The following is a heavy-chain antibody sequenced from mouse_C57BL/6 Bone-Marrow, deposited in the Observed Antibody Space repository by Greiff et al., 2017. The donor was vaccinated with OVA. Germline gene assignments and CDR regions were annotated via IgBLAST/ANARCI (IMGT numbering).Heavy chain of an antibody. D-gene: IGHD2-4*01. CDR3: ARYYYDYEGVFDY. CDR2: IHPNSGST. CDR1: GYTFTSYW. J-gene: IGHJ2*01. V-gene: IGHV1-64*01. Sequence: QVQLKQPGAELVKPGASVKLSCKASGYTFTSYWMHWVKQRPGQGLEWIGMIHPNSGSTNYNEKFKSKATLTVDKSSSTAYMQLSSLTSEDSAVYYSARYYYDYEGVFDYWGQGTTLTVSS.